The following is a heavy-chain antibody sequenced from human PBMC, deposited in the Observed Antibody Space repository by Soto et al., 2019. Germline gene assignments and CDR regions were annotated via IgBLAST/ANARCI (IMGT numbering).Heavy chain of an antibody. D-gene: IGHD1-26*01. Sequence: SAPTLVNPKEPLTLMCTFCGFSLSPNGVGTDWIRQPPGKTLEWLALIYWNDDKRYSPSLKGRLTITKDTSKNQVFLTMTNLDLVVTATYYCAREGAIVPRFFDPWGQGTLVTVSS. CDR3: AREGAIVPRFFDP. V-gene: IGHV2-5*01. CDR2: IYWNDDK. J-gene: IGHJ5*02. CDR1: GFSLSPNGVG.